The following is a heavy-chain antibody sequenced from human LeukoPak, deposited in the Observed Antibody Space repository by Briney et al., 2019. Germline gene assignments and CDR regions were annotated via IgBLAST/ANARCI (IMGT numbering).Heavy chain of an antibody. V-gene: IGHV4-39*01. Sequence: SETLSLTCTVSGGSISSSHYYWVWVRQAPGKGLEWFGSIYYSGSTYFNPSLRSRVTLSVDTTKNQFSLKLSSVTAAETAVYYCARQLSSYDVVNRHRTYHFDNWGRGTLVTVSS. D-gene: IGHD3-16*01. J-gene: IGHJ4*02. CDR3: ARQLSSYDVVNRHRTYHFDN. CDR2: IYYSGST. CDR1: GGSISSSHYY.